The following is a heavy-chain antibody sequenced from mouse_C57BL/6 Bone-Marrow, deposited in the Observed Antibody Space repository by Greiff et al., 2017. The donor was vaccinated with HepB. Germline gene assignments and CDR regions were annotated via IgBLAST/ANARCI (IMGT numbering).Heavy chain of an antibody. D-gene: IGHD1-1*01. V-gene: IGHV5-15*01. Sequence: EVQRVESGGGLVQPGGSLKLSCAASGFTFSDYGMAWVRQAPRKGPEWVAFISNLAYSIYYADTVTGRFTISRENAKNTLYLEMSSLRSEDTAMYYCARPSHYYGSSHWYFDVWGTGTTVTVSS. CDR2: ISNLAYSI. CDR1: GFTFSDYG. CDR3: ARPSHYYGSSHWYFDV. J-gene: IGHJ1*03.